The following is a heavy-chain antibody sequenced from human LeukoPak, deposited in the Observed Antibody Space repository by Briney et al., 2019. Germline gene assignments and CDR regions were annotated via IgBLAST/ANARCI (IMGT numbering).Heavy chain of an antibody. CDR2: ISSDGTNT. CDR3: ARDWGGSGPTSHDY. D-gene: IGHD3-16*01. CDR1: GFTFKSSS. Sequence: GGSLRLSCAASGFTFKSSSMHWVRQPPGRGPVWVSRISSDGTNTRYGDSVSGRFTVSRDNAKNTLYLQMNSLRVEDSAVYYCARDWGGSGPTSHDYWGQGTLVTVSS. V-gene: IGHV3-74*01. J-gene: IGHJ4*02.